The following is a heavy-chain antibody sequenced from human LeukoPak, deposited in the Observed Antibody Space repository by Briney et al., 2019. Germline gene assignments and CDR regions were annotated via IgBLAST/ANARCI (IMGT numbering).Heavy chain of an antibody. D-gene: IGHD6-13*01. CDR2: IYYSGST. CDR3: AREGGYSSSWYGDDAFDI. J-gene: IGHJ3*02. CDR1: GGSISSYY. Sequence: SETLSLTCTVSGGSISSYYWSWIRQPPGKGLEWIGYIYYSGSTNYNPSLKSRVTISVDTSKNQFSLKLSSVTAADTAVYYCAREGGYSSSWYGDDAFDIWGQGTMVTVSS. V-gene: IGHV4-59*01.